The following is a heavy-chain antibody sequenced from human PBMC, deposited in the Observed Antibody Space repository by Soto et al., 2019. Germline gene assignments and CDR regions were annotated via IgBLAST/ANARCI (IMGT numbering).Heavy chain of an antibody. Sequence: ASVKVSCKASGGTFSSYAISWVRLAPGQGLEWMGGIIPILGTANYAQKFQGRVTITADKSTSTAYMELSSLRSEDTAVYYCARPLHRDGYNYYSWGQGTLVTVSS. J-gene: IGHJ4*02. CDR1: GGTFSSYA. D-gene: IGHD5-12*01. CDR3: ARPLHRDGYNYYS. CDR2: IIPILGTA. V-gene: IGHV1-69*06.